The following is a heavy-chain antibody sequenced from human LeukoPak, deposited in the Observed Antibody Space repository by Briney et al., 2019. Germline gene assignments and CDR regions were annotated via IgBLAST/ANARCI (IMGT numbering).Heavy chain of an antibody. CDR3: AARDGYGDPGY. CDR1: GGSISSSSYY. Sequence: SETLSLTCTVSGGSISSSSYYWGWIRQPPGKGLEWIGSIYYSGSTYYNPSLKSRVTISVDTSKNQFSLKLSSVTAADTAVYYCAARDGYGDPGYWGQGTLVTVSS. D-gene: IGHD5-24*01. J-gene: IGHJ4*02. V-gene: IGHV4-39*07. CDR2: IYYSGST.